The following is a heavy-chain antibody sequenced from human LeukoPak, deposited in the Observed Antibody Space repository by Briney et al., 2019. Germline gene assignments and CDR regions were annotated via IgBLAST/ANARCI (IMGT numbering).Heavy chain of an antibody. V-gene: IGHV3-9*01. CDR2: ITWNSDDM. D-gene: IGHD3-9*01. Sequence: QSGGSLRLSCAASGFTFDGYDMYWVRQAPGKGLEWVSGITWNSDDMAYADSVKGRFTISRDNAKNCLYLQMNSLRVEDTALYYCTKVTDWRTGFDYWGQGTLVTVSS. CDR3: TKVTDWRTGFDY. J-gene: IGHJ4*02. CDR1: GFTFDGYD.